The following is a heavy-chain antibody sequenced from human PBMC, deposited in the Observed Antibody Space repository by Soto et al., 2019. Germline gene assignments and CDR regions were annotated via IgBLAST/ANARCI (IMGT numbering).Heavy chain of an antibody. V-gene: IGHV4-59*08. CDR3: MRLTSNGDYAY. Sequence: QVQLQESGPGLVKPSETLSLNCAVSGGSISTYYLSWIRQPPGKGLEWIGYIYYSGSTNYNPSLKSQVTISVDTSKTHFSLKLSSVTAADTAVYYCMRLTSNGDYAYCGQGILVTVSS. D-gene: IGHD4-17*01. CDR2: IYYSGST. J-gene: IGHJ4*02. CDR1: GGSISTYY.